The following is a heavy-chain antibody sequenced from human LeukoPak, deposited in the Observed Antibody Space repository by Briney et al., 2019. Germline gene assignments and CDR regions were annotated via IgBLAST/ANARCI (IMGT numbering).Heavy chain of an antibody. J-gene: IGHJ4*02. CDR1: GFTFSSYS. D-gene: IGHD3-16*02. Sequence: PGDSLRLSCAASGFTFSSYSMNWVRQAPGKGLEWVSSITGSSSYIHYADSVKGRFTISRDNAENSLYLQMNSLRAEDTAVYYCARGFADFVWGSYPSSYWGQGILVTVSS. CDR2: ITGSSSYI. V-gene: IGHV3-21*01. CDR3: ARGFADFVWGSYPSSY.